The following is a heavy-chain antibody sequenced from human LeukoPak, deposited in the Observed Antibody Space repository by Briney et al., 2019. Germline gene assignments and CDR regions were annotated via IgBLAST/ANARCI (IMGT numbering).Heavy chain of an antibody. D-gene: IGHD1-14*01. CDR3: ARDWYRNYYYYMDV. CDR1: GGSISNNY. Sequence: PSETLSLTCTVSGGSISNNYWGWIRQPPGKGLEWIGEINHSGSTNYNPSLKSRVTISVDTSKNQFSLKLSSVTAEDTAVYYCARDWYRNYYYYMDVWGKGTTVTISS. J-gene: IGHJ6*03. CDR2: INHSGST. V-gene: IGHV4-34*01.